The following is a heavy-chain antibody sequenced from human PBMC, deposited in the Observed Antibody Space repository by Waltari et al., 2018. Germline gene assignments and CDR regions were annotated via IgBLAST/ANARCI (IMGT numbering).Heavy chain of an antibody. D-gene: IGHD2-2*01. J-gene: IGHJ4*02. Sequence: QVQLVESGGGLVQPGRSLRLSCAASGFTFSNSAMHWVRQAPGKGLEWVAVIASDGSNKYYADSVKGRFTISRDNSYSTLYLQMNSLRAEDTAVYYCAKIDSYSTAYGYWGQGILVTVSS. CDR3: AKIDSYSTAYGY. CDR2: IASDGSNK. V-gene: IGHV3-30*18. CDR1: GFTFSNSA.